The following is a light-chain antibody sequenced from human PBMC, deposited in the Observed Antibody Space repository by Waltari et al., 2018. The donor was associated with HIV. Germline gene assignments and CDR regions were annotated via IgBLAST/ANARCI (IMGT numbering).Light chain of an antibody. CDR1: SSNIGSNT. V-gene: IGLV1-44*01. CDR2: SNN. CDR3: AAWDDSLNGHVV. J-gene: IGLJ2*01. Sequence: QSVLTQPHSASGTPGQRVTISCSGSSSNIGSNTVNWYQQLPGTAPKLPIYSNNPRPSGVPDRFSGSKSGTSASLAISGLQSEDEADYYCAAWDDSLNGHVVFGGGTKLTVL.